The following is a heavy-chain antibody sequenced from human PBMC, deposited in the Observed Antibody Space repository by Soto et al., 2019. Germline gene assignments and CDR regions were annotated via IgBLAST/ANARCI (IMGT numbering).Heavy chain of an antibody. V-gene: IGHV3-11*06. CDR3: ARDGGEVIPAAIGGGYGMDV. CDR1: GFTFSDYY. D-gene: IGHD2-2*01. Sequence: RLSCAASGFTFSDYYMSWIRQAPGKGLEWISYISGSNIYTNYADSVKGRFTISRDNANNSLYLQMDSLRVEDTAVYYCARDGGEVIPAAIGGGYGMDVWGQGTTVTAP. CDR2: ISGSNIYT. J-gene: IGHJ6*02.